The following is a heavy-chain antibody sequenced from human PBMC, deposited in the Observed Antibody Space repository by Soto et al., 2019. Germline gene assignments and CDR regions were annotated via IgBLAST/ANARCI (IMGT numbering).Heavy chain of an antibody. CDR1: GSSISSSPCY. V-gene: IGHV4-39*01. CDR3: ARHVGGQDLYVNYYYYYGMDV. CDR2: IYYSGST. Sequence: QLQLQESGPGLVKPSETLSLTCTVSGSSISSSPCYGGWIVQPPGKGLEWIECIYYSGSTYYNPSLKTRVTISVDTSNNQFAMKLSSVTAADTAVYYDARHVGGQDLYVNYYYYYGMDVWGQGTTVTVSS. J-gene: IGHJ6*02. D-gene: IGHD3-16*01.